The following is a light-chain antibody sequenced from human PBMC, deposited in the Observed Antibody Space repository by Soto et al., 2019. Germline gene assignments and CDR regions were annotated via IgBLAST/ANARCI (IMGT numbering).Light chain of an antibody. CDR1: QGIRSD. CDR2: AAS. V-gene: IGKV1-12*01. CDR3: QQANSFPYT. Sequence: DIQMPQSPSSLSASVGDRVTITCRASQGIRSDLGWFQQKPGKAPKLLISAASILQSGVPSRFSGSGSGTDFALTISSLQPEDFATYYCQQANSFPYTFGQGTKLEIK. J-gene: IGKJ2*01.